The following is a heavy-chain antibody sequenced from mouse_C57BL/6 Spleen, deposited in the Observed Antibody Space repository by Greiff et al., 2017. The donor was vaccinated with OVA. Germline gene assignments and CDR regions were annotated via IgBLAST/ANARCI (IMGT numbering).Heavy chain of an antibody. Sequence: VKLQESGAELVKPGASVKISCKASGYAFSSYWMTWVKQRPGKGLEWIGQIYPGDGDTNYNGKFKGTATLTADKSSSTAYMQLSSLTSEDSAVYFCARNDYEYYYAMDYWGQGTSVTVSS. J-gene: IGHJ4*01. D-gene: IGHD2-4*01. V-gene: IGHV1-80*01. CDR1: GYAFSSYW. CDR3: ARNDYEYYYAMDY. CDR2: IYPGDGDT.